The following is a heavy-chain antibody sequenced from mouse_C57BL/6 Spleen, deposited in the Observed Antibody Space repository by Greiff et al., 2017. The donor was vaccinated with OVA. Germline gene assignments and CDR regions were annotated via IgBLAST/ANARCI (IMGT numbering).Heavy chain of an antibody. Sequence: VQLKQSGAELVRPGASVKLSCTASGFNIKDDYMHWVKQRPEQGLEWIGWIDPENGDTEYASKFQGKATITADTSSNTAYLQLSSLTSEDTAVYYCTSYYYKNRAYWGQGTLVTVSA. J-gene: IGHJ3*01. D-gene: IGHD1-1*01. CDR3: TSYYYKNRAY. CDR2: IDPENGDT. V-gene: IGHV14-4*01. CDR1: GFNIKDDY.